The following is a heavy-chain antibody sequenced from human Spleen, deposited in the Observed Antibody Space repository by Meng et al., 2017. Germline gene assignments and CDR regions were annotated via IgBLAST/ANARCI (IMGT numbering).Heavy chain of an antibody. CDR1: GYTVISYY. V-gene: IGHV1-46*01. D-gene: IGHD3-10*01. Sequence: QVQLGQSGAEVKKPGASVNVSCQASGYTVISYYMHWVRQAPGQGLAWMGIINPRGGSTNYAQNFQGKVTMTRDTSTSTVYMELSSLRSDDTAVYYCARDLGYGSGSYFAYWGQGTLVTVSS. J-gene: IGHJ4*02. CDR2: INPRGGST. CDR3: ARDLGYGSGSYFAY.